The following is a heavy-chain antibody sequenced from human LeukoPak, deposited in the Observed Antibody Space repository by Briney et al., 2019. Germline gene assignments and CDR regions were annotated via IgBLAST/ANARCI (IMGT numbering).Heavy chain of an antibody. D-gene: IGHD3-22*01. CDR3: ARGASLTYYYDSSGFFSFDY. J-gene: IGHJ4*02. CDR1: EYTFTGCY. V-gene: IGHV1-2*02. CDR2: ISPKSRGT. Sequence: ASVKVSCKASEYTFTGCYIHWVRQAPGQGLEWMGWISPKSRGTDYAQKFRGRVTMTRDKPISTVYLELNALRSDDTAVYFCARGASLTYYYDSSGFFSFDYWGQGTLVTVSS.